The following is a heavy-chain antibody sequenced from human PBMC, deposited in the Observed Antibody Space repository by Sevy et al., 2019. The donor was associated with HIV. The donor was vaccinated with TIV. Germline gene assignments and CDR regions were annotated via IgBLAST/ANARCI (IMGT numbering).Heavy chain of an antibody. J-gene: IGHJ4*02. Sequence: GGSLRLSCVASGFTFRSYTMKWVRQAPGKGLECVSSISSSGSYIYYADTVKGRFTISRDEAKNSLYLQMNTLGAEDAALYYCARVRPYDTRDFDYWGQGTLVTVSS. CDR3: ARVRPYDTRDFDY. CDR1: GFTFRSYT. CDR2: ISSSGSYI. D-gene: IGHD3-22*01. V-gene: IGHV3-21*01.